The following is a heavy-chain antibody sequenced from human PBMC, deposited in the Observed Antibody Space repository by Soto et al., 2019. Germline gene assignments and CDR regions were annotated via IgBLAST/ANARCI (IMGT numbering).Heavy chain of an antibody. V-gene: IGHV4-31*03. CDR3: ARGGASSKWFAP. CDR2: IGYSGTT. CDR1: GGSISSGGSF. D-gene: IGHD2-15*01. J-gene: IGHJ5*02. Sequence: SETLSLTCTVSGGSISSGGSFWSWIRQHPGKGPEWIAFIGYSGTTSFNPPLESRVTVSVDTSKSQFSLNLTSVTAADTAVYYCARGGASSKWFAPWGQGTLVTVSS.